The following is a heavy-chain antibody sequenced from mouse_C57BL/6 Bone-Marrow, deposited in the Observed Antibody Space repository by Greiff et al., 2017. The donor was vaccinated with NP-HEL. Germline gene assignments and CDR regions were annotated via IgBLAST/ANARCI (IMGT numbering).Heavy chain of an antibody. D-gene: IGHD2-5*01. V-gene: IGHV1-69*01. J-gene: IGHJ4*01. CDR2: IDPSDSYT. Sequence: QVQLQQPGAELVTPGASVKLSCKASGYTFTSYWMHWVKQRPGQGLEWIGEIDPSDSYTNYNQKFKGKSTLTVDKSSSTAYMQLSSLTSEDSAVYYCARLGDSNYVDYYAMDYWGQGTSVTVSS. CDR1: GYTFTSYW. CDR3: ARLGDSNYVDYYAMDY.